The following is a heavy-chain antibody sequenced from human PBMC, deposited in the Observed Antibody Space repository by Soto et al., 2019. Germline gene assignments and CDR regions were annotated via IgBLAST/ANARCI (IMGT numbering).Heavy chain of an antibody. D-gene: IGHD2-15*01. CDR2: MNPNSGNT. V-gene: IGHV1-8*01. Sequence: ASVKVSCKASGYTFTSYDINWVRQATGQGLEWMGWMNPNSGNTGYAQKFQGRVTMTRNTSISTAYMELSSLRSEDTAVYYCARGAVDSAVVVAASIDYWGQGTLVTVSS. J-gene: IGHJ4*02. CDR1: GYTFTSYD. CDR3: ARGAVDSAVVVAASIDY.